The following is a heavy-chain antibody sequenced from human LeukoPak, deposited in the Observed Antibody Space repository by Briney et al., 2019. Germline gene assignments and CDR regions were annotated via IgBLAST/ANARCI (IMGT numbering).Heavy chain of an antibody. CDR1: GGSISSSAYY. D-gene: IGHD3-22*01. V-gene: IGHV4-39*01. CDR2: IYYSGST. J-gene: IGHJ5*02. Sequence: PSETLSLTCTVSGGSISSSAYYWGWIRQPPGKGLEWIGTIYYSGSTYYNPSLKSRVTISVDTSKNQFSLKLSSVTAADTAVYYCARGYDSSGGGLNWFDPWGQGTLVTVSS. CDR3: ARGYDSSGGGLNWFDP.